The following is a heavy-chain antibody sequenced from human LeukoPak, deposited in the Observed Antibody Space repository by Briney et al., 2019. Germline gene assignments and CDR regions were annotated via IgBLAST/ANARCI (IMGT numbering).Heavy chain of an antibody. CDR1: GFTFGDYS. CDR2: IRSKAYGGTT. D-gene: IGHD3-9*01. J-gene: IGHJ4*02. V-gene: IGHV3-49*04. CDR3: TRDRYDILTGYSFDY. Sequence: GGSLRLSCTASGFTFGDYSMSWVRQAPGKGREWVGFIRSKAYGGTTEYAASVKGRFTISRDDSKSIAYLQMNSLKTEDTAVYYCTRDRYDILTGYSFDYWGQGTLVTVSS.